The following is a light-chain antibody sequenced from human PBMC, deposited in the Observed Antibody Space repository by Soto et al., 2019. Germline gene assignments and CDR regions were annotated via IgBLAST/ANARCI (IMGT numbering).Light chain of an antibody. CDR2: DAS. CDR1: HSISSW. CDR3: QQYNSYPWT. V-gene: IGKV1-5*01. J-gene: IGKJ1*01. Sequence: DIHITQSPSTLSASVGDRVTITCRASHSISSWLAWYQQKPGKAPKLLIYDASSLESGVPSRFSGSGSGTEFTLTISSLQPDDFATYYCQQYNSYPWTFGQGTKVDIK.